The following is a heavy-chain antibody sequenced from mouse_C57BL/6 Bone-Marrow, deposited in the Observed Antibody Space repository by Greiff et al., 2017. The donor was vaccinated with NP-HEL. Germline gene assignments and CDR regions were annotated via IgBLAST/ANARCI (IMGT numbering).Heavy chain of an antibody. CDR3: ARAYGNYLDY. V-gene: IGHV3-6*01. Sequence: EVKLMESGPGLVKPSQSLSLTCSVTGYSITSGYYWNWIRRFPGNKLEWVGSISYDGSNNYSPSLKNRISITRYTSKNQFFLKLKSVTAEDTATYYCARAYGNYLDYWGQGTTLTVSS. D-gene: IGHD2-10*02. CDR2: ISYDGSN. J-gene: IGHJ2*01. CDR1: GYSITSGYY.